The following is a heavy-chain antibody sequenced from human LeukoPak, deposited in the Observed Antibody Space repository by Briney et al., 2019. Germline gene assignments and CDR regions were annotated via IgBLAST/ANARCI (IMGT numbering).Heavy chain of an antibody. D-gene: IGHD6-19*01. V-gene: IGHV3-53*01. CDR2: IYILCRT. Sequence: GGSLRLSCAASGFTISSNFLSWVRQPPGKGLEWVSDIYILCRTYYSDSVKGRFTISRDNSKNTLYLQMNSLRAEDTAVYYCATLAVAGTENAFDIWGQGTMATVSS. CDR3: ATLAVAGTENAFDI. CDR1: GFTISSNF. J-gene: IGHJ3*02.